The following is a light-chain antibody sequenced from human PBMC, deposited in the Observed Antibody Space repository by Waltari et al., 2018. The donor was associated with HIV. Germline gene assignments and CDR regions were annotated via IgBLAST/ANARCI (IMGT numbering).Light chain of an antibody. CDR2: GVR. J-gene: IGLJ2*01. CDR3: SSYTSSRVL. V-gene: IGLV2-14*01. CDR1: SSDVGGYNY. Sequence: QSALTQPASVSGSPGQSITISCTGTSSDVGGYNYVSWYQQHPGKAPKLMILGVRNRASGVSNRFSGSKSGNTASLTISGLQAEDEADYYCSSYTSSRVLFGGGTKLTVL.